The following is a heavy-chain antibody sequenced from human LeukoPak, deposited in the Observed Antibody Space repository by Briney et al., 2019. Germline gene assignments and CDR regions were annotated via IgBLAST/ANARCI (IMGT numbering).Heavy chain of an antibody. Sequence: PSETLSLTCTVSGGSFNGYHWTWIRQSAGKVLEWIGRIYSSGTTNCNPSLKSRVTMSVDASKNQFSLRLSSVTAADTAVYYCARADYFDYWGQGILVTVSS. CDR1: GGSFNGYH. J-gene: IGHJ4*02. V-gene: IGHV4-4*07. CDR3: ARADYFDY. CDR2: IYSSGTT.